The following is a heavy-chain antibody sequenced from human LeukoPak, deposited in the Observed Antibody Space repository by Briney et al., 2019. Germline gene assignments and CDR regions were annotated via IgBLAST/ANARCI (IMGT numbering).Heavy chain of an antibody. V-gene: IGHV3-7*01. CDR2: IKQDGSEK. J-gene: IGHJ4*02. Sequence: TGGSLRLSCAASGFTFSSYWISWVRQAPGKGLEWVANIKQDGSEKYYVDSVKGRFTISRDNAKSSLYLQMNSLRAEDTAVYYCASGRAAAGTSDFDYWGQGTLVTVSS. D-gene: IGHD6-13*01. CDR1: GFTFSSYW. CDR3: ASGRAAAGTSDFDY.